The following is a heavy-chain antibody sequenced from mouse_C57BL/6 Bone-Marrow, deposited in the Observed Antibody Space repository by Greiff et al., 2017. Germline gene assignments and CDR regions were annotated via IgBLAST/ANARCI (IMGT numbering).Heavy chain of an antibody. Sequence: VQLQQPGAELVKPGASVKLSCKASGYTFTSYWMHWVKQRPGQGLEWIGMIHPNSGSTNYNEKFKSKATMTVDKSSSTAYMQLSSLTSEDSAVYCCARSEDGYLFAYWGQGTLVTVSA. CDR1: GYTFTSYW. D-gene: IGHD2-3*01. CDR2: IHPNSGST. V-gene: IGHV1-64*01. CDR3: ARSEDGYLFAY. J-gene: IGHJ3*01.